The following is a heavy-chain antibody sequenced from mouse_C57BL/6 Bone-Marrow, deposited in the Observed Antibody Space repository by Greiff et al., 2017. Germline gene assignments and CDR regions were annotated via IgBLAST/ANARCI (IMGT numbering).Heavy chain of an antibody. Sequence: QVQLQQPGAELVKPGASVKMSCKASGYTFTSYWITWVKQRPGKGLEWIGNIYPGSGSTNSNEKFKSKATLTVDTSSSTAYMQISSLTYDDTAVYYCARADLGFYAMDDWGQGTSVTVST. J-gene: IGHJ4*01. D-gene: IGHD4-1*01. V-gene: IGHV1-55*01. CDR1: GYTFTSYW. CDR3: ARADLGFYAMDD. CDR2: IYPGSGST.